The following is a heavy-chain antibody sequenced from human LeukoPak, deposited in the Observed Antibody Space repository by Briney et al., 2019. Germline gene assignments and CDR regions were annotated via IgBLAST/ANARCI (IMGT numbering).Heavy chain of an antibody. J-gene: IGHJ4*02. D-gene: IGHD6-19*01. CDR2: IYYSGST. Sequence: SETLSLTCTVSGGSISSSSYYWGWIRQPPGQGLEWIGSIYYSGSTYYNPSLKSRVTISVDTSKNQFSLKLSSVTAADTAVYYCARHSSGWYYFDYWGQGTLVTVSS. CDR3: ARHSSGWYYFDY. CDR1: GGSISSSSYY. V-gene: IGHV4-39*01.